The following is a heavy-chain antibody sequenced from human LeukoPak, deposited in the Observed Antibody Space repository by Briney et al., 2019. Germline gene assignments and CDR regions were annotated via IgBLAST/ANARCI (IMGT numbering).Heavy chain of an antibody. CDR2: IYYSGST. Sequence: SETLSLTCTVSGASMSSYYWSWIRQPPGKGLEWIGYIYYSGSTYYNPSLKSRVTISVDTSKNQFSLKLSSVTAADTAVYYCARQRSITRGAPFDYWGQGTLVTVSS. V-gene: IGHV4-59*06. CDR3: ARQRSITRGAPFDY. D-gene: IGHD1-14*01. CDR1: GASMSSYY. J-gene: IGHJ4*02.